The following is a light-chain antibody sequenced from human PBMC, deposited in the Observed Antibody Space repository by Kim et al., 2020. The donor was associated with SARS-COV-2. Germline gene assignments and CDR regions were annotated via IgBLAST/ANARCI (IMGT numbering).Light chain of an antibody. J-gene: IGKJ1*01. CDR2: GAT. Sequence: VERVTPHCRASQSVSIDTAWYHQRPGQAPRLPIYGATIRATGISARYSGSGSGTECNPTISRLQSEDFAVYHCQPSNTLPTGLTFGQGTKVDIK. CDR3: QPSNTLPTGLT. V-gene: IGKV3-15*01. CDR1: QSVSID.